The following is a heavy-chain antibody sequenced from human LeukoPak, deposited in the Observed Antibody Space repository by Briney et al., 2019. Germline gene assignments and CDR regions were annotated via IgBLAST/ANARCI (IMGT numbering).Heavy chain of an antibody. D-gene: IGHD2-2*02. V-gene: IGHV3-30*09. CDR2: ILYDGSNT. J-gene: IGHJ3*02. CDR1: RFTFRSYS. Sequence: PGGSLRLSCAASRFTFRSYSMRWVRQAPGKGLEWVALILYDGSNTYYTDSVKGRFAISRDNSKNTLYLQMYSLRAEDTSVYYCAVERADIRGPDAFDIWGQGTMVTVSS. CDR3: AVERADIRGPDAFDI.